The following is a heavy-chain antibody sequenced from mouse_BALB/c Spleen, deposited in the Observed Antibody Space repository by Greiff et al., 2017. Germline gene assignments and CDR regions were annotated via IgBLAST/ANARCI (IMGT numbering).Heavy chain of an antibody. CDR2: IWAGGST. Sequence: VAPSQSLSITCTVSGFSLTSYGVHWVRQPPGKGLEWLGVIWAGGSTNYNSALMSRLSISKDNSKSQVFLKMNSLQTDDTAMYYCARDRYEDFYAMDYWGQGTSVTVSS. CDR3: ARDRYEDFYAMDY. D-gene: IGHD2-14*01. V-gene: IGHV2-9*02. CDR1: GFSLTSYG. J-gene: IGHJ4*01.